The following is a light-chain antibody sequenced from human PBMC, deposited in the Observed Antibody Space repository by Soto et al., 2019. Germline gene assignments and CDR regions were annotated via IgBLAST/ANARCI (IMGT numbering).Light chain of an antibody. CDR3: HHYNSWPYT. CDR1: QSVSSSY. J-gene: IGKJ2*01. V-gene: IGKV3-15*01. Sequence: EIVLTPSPVTLSLSPGERSTLSFIASQSVSSSYLAWYQQKPGQAPRLLIYGASTRATGFPARFSGSGSGTEFTLTISSLQSEDFAVYYCHHYNSWPYTLGQGTKVDIK. CDR2: GAS.